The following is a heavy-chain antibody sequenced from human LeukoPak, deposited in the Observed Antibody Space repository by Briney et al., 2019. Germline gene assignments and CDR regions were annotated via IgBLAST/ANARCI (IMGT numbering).Heavy chain of an antibody. CDR1: GGSISSYY. Sequence: SETLSLTCTVSGGSISSYYWSWIRQTAGKGLEWIGRIYTSGSTNYNPSLKSRVTISVDTSKNQFSLKLSSVTAADTAVYYCASTYYYDSSGYSPDAFDIWGQGTIVTVSS. V-gene: IGHV4-4*07. CDR2: IYTSGST. J-gene: IGHJ3*02. CDR3: ASTYYYDSSGYSPDAFDI. D-gene: IGHD3-22*01.